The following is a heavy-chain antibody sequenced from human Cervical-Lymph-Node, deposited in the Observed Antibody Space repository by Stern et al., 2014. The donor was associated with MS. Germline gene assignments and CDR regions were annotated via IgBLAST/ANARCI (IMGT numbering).Heavy chain of an antibody. J-gene: IGHJ6*02. CDR2: IIPMFGLT. CDR1: GGTFSSQT. D-gene: IGHD2-2*01. Sequence: VQLVESGAEVKEPGSSVKVSCKASGGTFSSQTVAWVRQARGQGLQWMGTIIPMFGLTTYTQTFQDRITLTADKATGTAYLDLNSLASDDTAVYYCARVRASAGVSYAMDVWGQGTPVIVSS. CDR3: ARVRASAGVSYAMDV. V-gene: IGHV1-69*09.